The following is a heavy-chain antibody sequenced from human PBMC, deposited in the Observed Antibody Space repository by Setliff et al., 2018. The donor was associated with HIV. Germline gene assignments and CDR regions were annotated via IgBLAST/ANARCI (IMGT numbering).Heavy chain of an antibody. CDR3: ARGYCSSTSCYGIYYFDN. Sequence: ASVKVSCKASGYNFTSHDINWVRQAPGQGLEWMGWMNPKSGNTGYARKFQGRVTMTRETSISTAYMELRSLRSDDTAVYYCARGYCSSTSCYGIYYFDNWGQGTLVTVSS. CDR1: GYNFTSHD. V-gene: IGHV1-8*01. J-gene: IGHJ4*02. CDR2: MNPKSGNT. D-gene: IGHD2-2*01.